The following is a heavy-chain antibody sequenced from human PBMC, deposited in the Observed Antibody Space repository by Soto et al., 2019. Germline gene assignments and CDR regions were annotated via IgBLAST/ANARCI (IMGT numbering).Heavy chain of an antibody. J-gene: IGHJ6*02. V-gene: IGHV1-46*01. CDR2: INPSGGST. D-gene: IGHD4-17*01. CDR1: GYTFTSYY. CDR3: ARDPTTVTYGNPKYYYYYGMDV. Sequence: ASVKVSCKASGYTFTSYYMHWVRRAPGQGLEWMGIINPSGGSTSYAQKFQGRVTMTRDTSTSTVYMELSSLRSEDTAVYYCARDPTTVTYGNPKYYYYYGMDVWGQGNTVTVSS.